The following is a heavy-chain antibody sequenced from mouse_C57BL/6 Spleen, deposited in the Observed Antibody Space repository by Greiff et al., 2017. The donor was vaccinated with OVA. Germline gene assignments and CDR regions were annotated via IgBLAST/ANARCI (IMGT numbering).Heavy chain of an antibody. J-gene: IGHJ1*03. CDR2: ISYDGSN. D-gene: IGHD1-1*01. CDR1: GYSITSGYY. Sequence: EVHLVESGPGLVKPSQSLSLTCSVTGYSITSGYYWNWIRQFPGNKLEWMGYISYDGSNNYNPSLKNRISITRDTSKNQFFLKLNSVTTEDTATYYCARGPYYYGSSSSGYFDVWGTGTTVTVSS. V-gene: IGHV3-6*01. CDR3: ARGPYYYGSSSSGYFDV.